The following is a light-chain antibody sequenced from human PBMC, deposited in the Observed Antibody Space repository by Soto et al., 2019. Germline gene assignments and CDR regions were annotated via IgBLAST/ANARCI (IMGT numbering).Light chain of an antibody. CDR3: QQHGQWPIT. CDR1: QSVRSH. V-gene: IGKV3-15*01. CDR2: GAS. Sequence: IVMTQSPATLSVSPGEGVTLSCRASQSVRSHLAWYQQKPGQPPRLLIYGASTRATGIPARFSGSGFGTEFTLTISSLQPEDFATYYCQQHGQWPITFGQGTRLEIK. J-gene: IGKJ5*01.